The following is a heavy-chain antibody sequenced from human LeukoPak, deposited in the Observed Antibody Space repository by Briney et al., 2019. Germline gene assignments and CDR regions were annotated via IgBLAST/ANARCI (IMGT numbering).Heavy chain of an antibody. V-gene: IGHV4-59*11. D-gene: IGHD3-3*01. CDR2: IYYSGST. CDR1: GGSISSHY. CDR3: ARGVAWSGYYAAFDI. Sequence: PSETLSLTCTVSGGSISSHYWSWIRQPPGKGLEWIGYIYYSGSTNYNPSLKSRVTISVDTSKNQFSLKLSSVTAADTAVYYCARGVAWSGYYAAFDIWGQGSMVTVSS. J-gene: IGHJ3*02.